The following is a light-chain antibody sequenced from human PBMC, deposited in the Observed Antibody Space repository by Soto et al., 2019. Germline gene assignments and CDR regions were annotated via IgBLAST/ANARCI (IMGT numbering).Light chain of an antibody. V-gene: IGKV1-9*01. CDR3: QQLNSYPPKIT. CDR2: AAS. CDR1: QGISSY. J-gene: IGKJ3*01. Sequence: DIQLTQSPSFLSASVGDRVTITCRASQGISSYLAWYQQKPGKAPKLLIYAASTLQSGVPSTFSGSGSGTEFTLTISSLQPEDFATYYCQQLNSYPPKITFGPGTKVDIK.